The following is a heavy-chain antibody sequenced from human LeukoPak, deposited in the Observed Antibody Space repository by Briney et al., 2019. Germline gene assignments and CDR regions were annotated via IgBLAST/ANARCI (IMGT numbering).Heavy chain of an antibody. J-gene: IGHJ4*02. D-gene: IGHD3-3*01. CDR1: GFIFSSYA. CDR2: SGSGGST. Sequence: GGSLRLSCAGSGFIFSSYAMSWVRQAPGKGLEWVSGSGSGGSTHYADSAKGRFTISRDNSKNTLYLQMNSLRAEDTAKYYCAKDFWSGYYPDYWGQGTLVTVCS. V-gene: IGHV3-23*01. CDR3: AKDFWSGYYPDY.